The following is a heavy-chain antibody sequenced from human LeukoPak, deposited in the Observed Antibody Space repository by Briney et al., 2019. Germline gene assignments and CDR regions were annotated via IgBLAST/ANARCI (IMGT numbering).Heavy chain of an antibody. D-gene: IGHD3-3*01. CDR2: MNPNSGNR. CDR1: GYTFTSYD. CDR3: ARSSYDFWSGYFPYYYYYYMDV. V-gene: IGHV1-8*01. Sequence: AAVKVSCKASGYTFTSYDINWVRLAPGQGLEWVGWMNPNSGNRGYAQKFQGRVTMTRNTSISTAYMELSSLRSEDTAVYYCARSSYDFWSGYFPYYYYYYMDVWGKGTTVTVSS. J-gene: IGHJ6*03.